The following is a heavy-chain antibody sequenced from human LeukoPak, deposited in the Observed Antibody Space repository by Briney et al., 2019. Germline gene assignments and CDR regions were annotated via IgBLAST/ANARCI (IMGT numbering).Heavy chain of an antibody. Sequence: GGSLRLSCAASGFTFSTSGFTFSTSWMSWVRQAPGKGLEWVGNINYDSSQKYYVGSVRGRFTISRDNAKKSLYLEMNSLRPEDTAVYYCASSHDSSGNDWSQGTLVTVSS. D-gene: IGHD3-22*01. CDR1: GFTFSTSW. J-gene: IGHJ4*02. V-gene: IGHV3-7*01. CDR2: INYDSSQK. CDR3: ASSHDSSGND.